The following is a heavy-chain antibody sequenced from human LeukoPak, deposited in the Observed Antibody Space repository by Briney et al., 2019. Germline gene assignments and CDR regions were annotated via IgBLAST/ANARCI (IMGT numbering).Heavy chain of an antibody. CDR3: ARGRGVSSGWYGRGDY. D-gene: IGHD6-19*01. J-gene: IGHJ4*02. V-gene: IGHV4-34*01. Sequence: SETLSLTCAVSGGSISSGGYYWSWIRQPPGKGLEWIGEINHSGSTNYNPSLKSRVTISVDTSKNQFSLKLSSVTAADTAVYYCARGRGVSSGWYGRGDYWGQGTLVTVSS. CDR1: GGSISSGGYY. CDR2: INHSGST.